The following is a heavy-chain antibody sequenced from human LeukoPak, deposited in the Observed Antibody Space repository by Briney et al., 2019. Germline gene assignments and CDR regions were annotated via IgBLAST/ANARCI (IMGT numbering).Heavy chain of an antibody. CDR1: GYTFTSYG. D-gene: IGHD6-13*01. CDR2: ISPYSADT. V-gene: IGHV1-18*01. J-gene: IGHJ4*02. CDR3: ARDPAAAGNVGY. Sequence: GASVKVSCKASGYTFTSYGVSWVRQAPGQGLEWMGWISPYSADTSYAQKFQGRVTVTTDTSTSTAYMELRSLRPDDTAVYYCARDPAAAGNVGYWGQGTLVTVSP.